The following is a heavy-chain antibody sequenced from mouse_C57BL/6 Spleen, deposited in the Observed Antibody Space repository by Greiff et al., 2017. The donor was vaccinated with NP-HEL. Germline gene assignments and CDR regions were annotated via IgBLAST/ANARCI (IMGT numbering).Heavy chain of an antibody. V-gene: IGHV2-5*01. D-gene: IGHD2-4*01. CDR2: IWRGGST. Sequence: QVQLQQSGPGLVQPSQSLSITCTVSGFSLTSYGVHWVRQSPGKGLEWLGVIWRGGSTDYNAAFMSRLSITKDNSKSQVFFKMNSLQADDTAIYYCAKNYDYDRGYFDVWGTGTTVTVSS. CDR3: AKNYDYDRGYFDV. J-gene: IGHJ1*03. CDR1: GFSLTSYG.